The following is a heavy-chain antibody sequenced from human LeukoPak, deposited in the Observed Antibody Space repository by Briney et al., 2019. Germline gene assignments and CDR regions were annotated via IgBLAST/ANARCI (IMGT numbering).Heavy chain of an antibody. D-gene: IGHD2-15*01. CDR1: GYTFGSDD. V-gene: IGHV1-8*03. J-gene: IGHJ4*02. Sequence: ASVKVSCKASGYTFGSDDINWVRQATGQGLEWMGWINPNNGNLGYAQKFQGRVTITRNTPISTAYMELSSLTSEDAAVYYCARDRSETYSREFDYWGQGTLVSVSS. CDR3: ARDRSETYSREFDY. CDR2: INPNNGNL.